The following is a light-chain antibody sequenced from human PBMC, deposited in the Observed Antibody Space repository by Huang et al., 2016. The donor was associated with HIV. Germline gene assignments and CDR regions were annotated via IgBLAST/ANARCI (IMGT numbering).Light chain of an antibody. Sequence: EVVMTQSPLSLPVTLGQPASISCRSSQSLEHSDGSTYLNWFQQRPGQSPRRLFFRVSNGDSGVPDRFTASGSGTDFTPKIRRVEAEDAAIYYCMQGTHWPWTFGQGTKVEI. CDR2: RVS. CDR3: MQGTHWPWT. CDR1: QSLEHSDGSTY. V-gene: IGKV2-30*02. J-gene: IGKJ1*01.